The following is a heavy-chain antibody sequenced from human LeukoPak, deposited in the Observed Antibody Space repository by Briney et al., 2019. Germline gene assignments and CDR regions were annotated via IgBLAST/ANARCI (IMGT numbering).Heavy chain of an antibody. CDR3: ARHVPSQSSYYFDY. CDR2: IYYSGST. J-gene: IGHJ4*02. V-gene: IGHV4-39*01. CDR1: GGSISSSNYY. Sequence: SETLSLTCTVSGGSISSSNYYWGWVRQPPGKGLEGIGSIYYSGSTYYNPSLKSRVTISVDTSKNQFSLKLSSVTAADTAVYYCARHVPSQSSYYFDYWGQGALVTVSS.